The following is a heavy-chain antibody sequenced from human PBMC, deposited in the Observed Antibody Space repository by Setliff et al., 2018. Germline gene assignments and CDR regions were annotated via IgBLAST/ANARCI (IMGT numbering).Heavy chain of an antibody. D-gene: IGHD6-13*01. Sequence: PSETLSLTCAVYGDSFSGYFWTWIRQPPGKGLEWIGDIDQSGSTNYNPSLKSRLTISVDTSKNQFSLSLSSVTAADTAVCYCAGGAFGSRWYVRPWFDPWGQGTLVTVSS. CDR3: AGGAFGSRWYVRPWFDP. V-gene: IGHV4-34*01. CDR2: IDQSGST. J-gene: IGHJ5*02. CDR1: GDSFSGYF.